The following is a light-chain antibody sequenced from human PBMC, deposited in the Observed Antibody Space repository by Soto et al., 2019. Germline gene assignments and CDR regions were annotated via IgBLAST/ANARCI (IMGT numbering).Light chain of an antibody. Sequence: DIQMTQSPSSLSASVRDRITITCRASQSISNHLNWYQQKPGKGPNLLIYAASSLQRGVPSRFSGSGSGTEFTLTISSLQPDDFATYYCQQYNSYSWTFGQGTKVDIK. V-gene: IGKV1-16*01. CDR1: QSISNH. CDR2: AAS. CDR3: QQYNSYSWT. J-gene: IGKJ1*01.